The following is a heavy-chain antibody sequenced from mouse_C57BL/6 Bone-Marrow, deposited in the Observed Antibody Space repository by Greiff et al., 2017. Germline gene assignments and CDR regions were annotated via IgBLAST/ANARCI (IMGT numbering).Heavy chain of an antibody. Sequence: EVKLVESGEGLVKPGGSLKLSCAASGFTFSSYAMSWVRQTPEKRLEWVAYISSGGDYIYYADTVKGRFTISRDNARNTLYLQMSSLKSEDTAMYYCARPYDYDDGYYYAMDYWGQGTSVTVSS. J-gene: IGHJ4*01. CDR3: ARPYDYDDGYYYAMDY. D-gene: IGHD2-4*01. CDR1: GFTFSSYA. CDR2: ISSGGDYI. V-gene: IGHV5S21*01.